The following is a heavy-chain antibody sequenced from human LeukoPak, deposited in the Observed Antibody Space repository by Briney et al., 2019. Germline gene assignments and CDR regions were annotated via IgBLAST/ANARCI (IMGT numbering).Heavy chain of an antibody. D-gene: IGHD3-10*01. CDR1: GFTVSSNS. J-gene: IGHJ6*03. CDR2: IYSDNT. CDR3: AREGKRITLVRGVLTPIGYYYMDV. Sequence: PGGSLRLSCTASGFTVSSNSMSWVRQAPGKGLEWVSFIYSDNTHYSDSVKGRFTISRDNSKNTLYLQMNSLRAEDTAVYYCAREGKRITLVRGVLTPIGYYYMDVWGKGTTVTVSS. V-gene: IGHV3-53*01.